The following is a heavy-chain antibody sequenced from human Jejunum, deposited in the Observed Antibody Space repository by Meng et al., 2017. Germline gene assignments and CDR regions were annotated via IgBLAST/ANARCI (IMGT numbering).Heavy chain of an antibody. CDR3: ARDWGDVRGGFDF. CDR1: GDSVSSNSAA. Sequence: QVHLHTSRPGLATPSQTLSLTSASTGDSVSSNSAAWNWIRQSPSRGLEWLGRTYYRSKYYNDYALSVKSRITINPDTSKNQFSLQLNSVTPEDTAIYYCARDWGDVRGGFDFWGQGTLVTVSS. D-gene: IGHD3-10*02. J-gene: IGHJ4*02. CDR2: TYYRSKYYN. V-gene: IGHV6-1*01.